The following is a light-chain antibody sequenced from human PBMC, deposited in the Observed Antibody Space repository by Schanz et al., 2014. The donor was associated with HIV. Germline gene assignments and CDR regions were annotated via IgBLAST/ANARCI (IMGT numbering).Light chain of an antibody. CDR2: TAS. CDR1: QSLSFY. CDR3: QQSYSAMYT. Sequence: DIQMTQSPSSLSASVGDRVTITCRASQSLSFYLNWYQQKPGRAPKLLIYTASNLQSGVPSRFSGSGSGTDFSLTITSLQPEDFATYYCQQSYSAMYTFAQGTKLEIK. V-gene: IGKV1-39*01. J-gene: IGKJ2*01.